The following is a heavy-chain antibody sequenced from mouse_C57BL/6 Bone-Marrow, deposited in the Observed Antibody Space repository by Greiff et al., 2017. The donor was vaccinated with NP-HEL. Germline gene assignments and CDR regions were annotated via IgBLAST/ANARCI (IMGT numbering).Heavy chain of an antibody. D-gene: IGHD2-3*01. V-gene: IGHV10-1*01. CDR2: IRSKSNNYAT. CDR1: GFSFNTYA. Sequence: EVQLVESGGGFVQPKGSLKLSCAASGFSFNTYAMNWVRQAPGKGLEWVARIRSKSNNYATYYADSLKDRFTISRDDSESMLYLQMYNLKTEDTAMYYCVRQGYDGYYLDYWGQGTTLTVSS. J-gene: IGHJ2*01. CDR3: VRQGYDGYYLDY.